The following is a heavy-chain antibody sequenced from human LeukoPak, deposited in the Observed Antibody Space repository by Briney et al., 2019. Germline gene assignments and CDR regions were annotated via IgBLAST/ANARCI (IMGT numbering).Heavy chain of an antibody. CDR1: GFIFSSYG. Sequence: HPGGSLRLSCGASGFIFSSYGMSWVRQAPGKGLEWVSDISGSGGSTYYADSVKGRFTISRDNSKNTLYLQMNSLRAEDTAVYHCAELGITMIGGVWGKGTTVTISS. D-gene: IGHD3-10*02. J-gene: IGHJ6*04. CDR2: ISGSGGST. CDR3: AELGITMIGGV. V-gene: IGHV3-23*01.